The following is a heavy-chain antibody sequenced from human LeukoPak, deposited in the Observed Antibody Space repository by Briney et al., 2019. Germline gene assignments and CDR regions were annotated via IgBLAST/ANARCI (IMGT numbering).Heavy chain of an antibody. CDR3: ARGVARHRYFDL. CDR1: GGSFSDYY. Sequence: PSETLSLTCAVSGGSFSDYYWSWIRQPPGKGLEWIGEINHSGSTNYNPSLKSRVTISVDTSKNQFSLRLSSVTAADTAVYYCARGVARHRYFDLWGRGTLVTVSS. J-gene: IGHJ2*01. V-gene: IGHV4-34*01. CDR2: INHSGST.